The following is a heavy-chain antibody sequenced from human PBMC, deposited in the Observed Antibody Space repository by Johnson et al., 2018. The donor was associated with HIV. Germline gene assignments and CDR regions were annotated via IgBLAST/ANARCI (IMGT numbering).Heavy chain of an antibody. J-gene: IGHJ3*02. CDR1: GFTFDDYA. Sequence: QVQLVESGGVVVQPGGSLRLSCAASGFTFDDYAMHWVRQAPGKGLEWVAFIVYDGSKKYYADSVKGRFTISRDNSKNTLYLEMNSLRAEDTAVYYCAKGSGSGWLRDAFDIWGQGTMVTVSS. CDR3: AKGSGSGWLRDAFDI. V-gene: IGHV3-30*02. CDR2: IVYDGSKK. D-gene: IGHD6-19*01.